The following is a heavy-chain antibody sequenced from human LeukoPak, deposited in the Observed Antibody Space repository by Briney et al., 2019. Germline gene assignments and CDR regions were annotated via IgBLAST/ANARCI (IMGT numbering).Heavy chain of an antibody. CDR1: GFTFSDSA. V-gene: IGHV3-23*01. Sequence: PGGTLRLSCAASGFTFSDSATTWVRQAPGKGLDWVSLISFIGANSYYADSVKGRFTISRDSSKDTLFLQMNSLRAEDTAIYYCARDTQLSTWGLGTMAT. J-gene: IGHJ3*01. CDR3: ARDTQLST. D-gene: IGHD5-24*01. CDR2: ISFIGANS.